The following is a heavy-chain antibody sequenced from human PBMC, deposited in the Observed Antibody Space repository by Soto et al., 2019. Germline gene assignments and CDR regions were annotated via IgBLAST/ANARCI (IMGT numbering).Heavy chain of an antibody. D-gene: IGHD3-16*02. Sequence: ASVKVSCKASGYTFTSYDINWVRLATGQGLEWMGWMNPNSGNTGYAQKFQGRVTMTRNTSISTAYMELSSLRSEDTAVYYCARVMITFGGVIANAFDIWGQGTMATVSS. J-gene: IGHJ3*02. V-gene: IGHV1-8*01. CDR3: ARVMITFGGVIANAFDI. CDR2: MNPNSGNT. CDR1: GYTFTSYD.